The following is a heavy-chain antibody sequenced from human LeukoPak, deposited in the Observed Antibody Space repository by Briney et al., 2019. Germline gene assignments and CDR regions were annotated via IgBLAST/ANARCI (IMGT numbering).Heavy chain of an antibody. CDR3: ARAGGVYTSVDYYYGMDV. Sequence: SVKVPCKASGYTFTSYAISWVRQAPGQGLEWMGGIIPIFGTANYAQKFQGRVTITADESTSTAYMELSSLRSEDTAVYYCARAGGVYTSVDYYYGMDVWGHGTTVTVSS. D-gene: IGHD2-8*02. V-gene: IGHV1-69*13. J-gene: IGHJ6*02. CDR1: GYTFTSYA. CDR2: IIPIFGTA.